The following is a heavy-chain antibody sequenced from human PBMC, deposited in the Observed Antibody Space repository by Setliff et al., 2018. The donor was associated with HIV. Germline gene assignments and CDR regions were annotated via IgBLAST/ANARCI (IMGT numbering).Heavy chain of an antibody. Sequence: SETLSLTCAVSGYSISSGYFWGRIRQPPGKGLEWIGSIYHSGSTHYNPSLESRVTVSVDTSKNQFSLKLSSVTAADTAVYYCARSRRVLGRGILVGKFDSWGQGTLVTVSS. CDR2: IYHSGST. V-gene: IGHV4-38-2*01. CDR3: ARSRRVLGRGILVGKFDS. D-gene: IGHD3-16*01. J-gene: IGHJ4*02. CDR1: GYSISSGYF.